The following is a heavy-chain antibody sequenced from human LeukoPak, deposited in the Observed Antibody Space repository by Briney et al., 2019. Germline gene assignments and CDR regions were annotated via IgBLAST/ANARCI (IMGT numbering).Heavy chain of an antibody. Sequence: SETLSLTCAVYGGSFSGYYWSWIRQPPGKGQEWIGEINHSGSTNYNPSLKSRVTISVDTSKNQFSLKLSSVTAADTAVYYCARDHVLYCSSTSCYQEASDIWGQGTMVTVSS. CDR1: GGSFSGYY. J-gene: IGHJ3*02. CDR2: INHSGST. V-gene: IGHV4-34*01. D-gene: IGHD2-2*01. CDR3: ARDHVLYCSSTSCYQEASDI.